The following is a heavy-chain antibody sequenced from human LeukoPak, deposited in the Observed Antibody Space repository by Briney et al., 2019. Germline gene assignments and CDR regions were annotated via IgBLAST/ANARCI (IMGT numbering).Heavy chain of an antibody. CDR3: ARPNRGYSYAGLDAFDI. CDR1: GYSFTSYW. V-gene: IGHV5-51*01. D-gene: IGHD5-18*01. Sequence: GESLKISCNGSGYSFTSYWIGWVRQMPGKGLEWMGIIYPGDSDTRYSPPFQGQVTISADKSISTAYLQWSSLKASDTAMYYCARPNRGYSYAGLDAFDIWGQGTMVTVSS. J-gene: IGHJ3*02. CDR2: IYPGDSDT.